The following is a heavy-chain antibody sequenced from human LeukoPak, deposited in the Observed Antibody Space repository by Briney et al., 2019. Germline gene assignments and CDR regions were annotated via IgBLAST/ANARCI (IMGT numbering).Heavy chain of an antibody. J-gene: IGHJ4*02. V-gene: IGHV3-30*03. CDR2: ISYDGSNK. Sequence: GGSLRLSCAASGFTFSSYGMHWVRQAPGKGLEWVAVISYDGSNKYYADSVKRRFTISKDNYKNTLYLQMNSQRAEDSAVYFCATGLGRVATIEFDYCGQGTLVTASS. D-gene: IGHD5-24*01. CDR1: GFTFSSYG. CDR3: ATGLGRVATIEFDY.